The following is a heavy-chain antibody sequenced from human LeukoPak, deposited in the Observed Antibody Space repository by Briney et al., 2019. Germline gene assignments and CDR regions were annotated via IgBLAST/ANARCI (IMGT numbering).Heavy chain of an antibody. V-gene: IGHV3-53*01. CDR1: GFTVSSNY. CDR2: IYSGGST. Sequence: GGSLRLSCAASGFTVSSNYMSWVRQAPRKGLEWVSVIYSGGSTYYADSVKGRFTISRDNSKNTLYLQMNSLRAEDTAVYYCARYSGSYYYGMDVWGQGTTVTVSS. D-gene: IGHD1-26*01. J-gene: IGHJ6*02. CDR3: ARYSGSYYYGMDV.